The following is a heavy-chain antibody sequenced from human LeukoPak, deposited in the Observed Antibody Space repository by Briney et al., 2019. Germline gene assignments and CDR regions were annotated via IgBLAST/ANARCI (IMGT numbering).Heavy chain of an antibody. V-gene: IGHV3-48*01. CDR3: AREWDF. CDR2: ISSISDTI. J-gene: IGHJ4*02. Sequence: PGGSLRLSCAASGFTFSSYWMNWVRQAPGKGLEWVSHISSISDTIKYADSVKGRFTISRDNDKNLLYLQMNSLRADDTAVYYCAREWDFWGQGTLVTVSS. CDR1: GFTFSSYW.